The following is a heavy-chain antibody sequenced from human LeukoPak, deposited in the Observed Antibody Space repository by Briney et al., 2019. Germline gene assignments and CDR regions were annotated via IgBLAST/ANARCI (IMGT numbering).Heavy chain of an antibody. CDR2: ISAYNGNT. D-gene: IGHD2-2*02. CDR1: GGTFSSYA. J-gene: IGHJ5*02. V-gene: IGHV1-8*03. CDR3: ARGLGKVVPAAIPGNWFDP. Sequence: ASVKVSCKASGGTFSSYAISWVRQAPGQGLEWMGWISAYNGNTNYAQKFQGRVTITRNTSISTAYMELSSLRSEDTAVYYCARGLGKVVPAAIPGNWFDPWGQGTLVTVSS.